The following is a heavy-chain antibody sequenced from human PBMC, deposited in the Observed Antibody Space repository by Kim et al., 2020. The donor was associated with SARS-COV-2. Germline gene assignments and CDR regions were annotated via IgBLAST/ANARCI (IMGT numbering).Heavy chain of an antibody. D-gene: IGHD3-22*01. CDR3: ARVSPYYYDSSADLDFDY. Sequence: ASVKVSCKASGYTFTSYDINWVRQATGQGLEWMGWMNPNSGNTGYAQKFQGRVTMTRNTSISTAYMELSSLRSEDTAVYYCARVSPYYYDSSADLDFDYWGQGTLVTVSS. J-gene: IGHJ4*02. V-gene: IGHV1-8*01. CDR2: MNPNSGNT. CDR1: GYTFTSYD.